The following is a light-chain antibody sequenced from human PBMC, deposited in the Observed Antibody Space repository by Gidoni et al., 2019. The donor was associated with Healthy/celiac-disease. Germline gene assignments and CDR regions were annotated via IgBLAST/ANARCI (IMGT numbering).Light chain of an antibody. CDR2: QDS. CDR1: KLGDKY. CDR3: QAWDSSTVV. Sequence: SYELTQPPSVSVYPGQTASITCFGDKLGDKYACWYQQKPCQSPVLVIYQDSKRSSGIPERFSGSNSGNTATLTISGTQAMDEADYYCQAWDSSTVVFGGGTKLTVL. J-gene: IGLJ2*01. V-gene: IGLV3-1*01.